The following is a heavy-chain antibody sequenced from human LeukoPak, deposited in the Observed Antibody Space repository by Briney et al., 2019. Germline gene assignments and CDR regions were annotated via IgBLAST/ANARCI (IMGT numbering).Heavy chain of an antibody. CDR3: ATPVNNEYYFDY. CDR2: IIPIFGTA. D-gene: IGHD1-1*01. J-gene: IGHJ4*02. V-gene: IGHV1-69*05. Sequence: SVKVSCKASGGTFSSYAISWVRQAPGQGLEWMGGIIPIFGTANYAQKFQGRVTITTDESTSTAYMELSSLRSEDTAVYYCATPVNNEYYFDYWGQGTLVTVSS. CDR1: GGTFSSYA.